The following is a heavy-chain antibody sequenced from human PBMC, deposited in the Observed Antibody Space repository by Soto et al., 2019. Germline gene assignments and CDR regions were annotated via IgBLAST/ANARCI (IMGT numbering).Heavy chain of an antibody. J-gene: IGHJ4*02. D-gene: IGHD6-19*01. CDR2: IYHSGST. CDR3: ARAMWLVLDY. Sequence: PAETLSLTCAVSGGSISSSNWGSWVRQPPGKGLEWIGEIYHSGSTNYSPSLKSRVTISVDKSENQFSLKLSSVTAADTAVYYCARAMWLVLDYWGQGTLVTVSS. CDR1: GGSISSSNW. V-gene: IGHV4-4*02.